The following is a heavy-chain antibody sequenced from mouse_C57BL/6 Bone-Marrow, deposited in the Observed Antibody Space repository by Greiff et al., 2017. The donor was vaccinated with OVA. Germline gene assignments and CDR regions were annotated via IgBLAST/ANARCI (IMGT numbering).Heavy chain of an antibody. CDR2: IYPRDGST. Sequence: VQLKQSGPELVKPGASVKLSCKASGYTFTSYDINWVKQRPGQGLEWIGWIYPRDGSTKYNEKFKGKATLTVDTSSSTAYMELHSLTSEDSAVYFCARRGIYDGYFYWYFDVWGTGTTVTVSS. CDR3: ARRGIYDGYFYWYFDV. J-gene: IGHJ1*03. CDR1: GYTFTSYD. V-gene: IGHV1-85*01. D-gene: IGHD2-3*01.